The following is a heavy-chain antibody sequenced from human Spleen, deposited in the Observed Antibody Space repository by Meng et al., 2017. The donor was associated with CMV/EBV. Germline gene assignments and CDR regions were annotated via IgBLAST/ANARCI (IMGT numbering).Heavy chain of an antibody. J-gene: IGHJ4*02. Sequence: GGSLRLSCTASGFTFDDYVMHWVRQAPGKGLEWVSSISWNSAMIGYADSVKGRFTISRDNAQNSLYLQMNNLRPGDTALYYCGKDIAFGHATSIDYWGRGTLVTVSS. D-gene: IGHD3-16*01. CDR1: GFTFDDYV. CDR2: ISWNSAMI. V-gene: IGHV3-9*01. CDR3: GKDIAFGHATSIDY.